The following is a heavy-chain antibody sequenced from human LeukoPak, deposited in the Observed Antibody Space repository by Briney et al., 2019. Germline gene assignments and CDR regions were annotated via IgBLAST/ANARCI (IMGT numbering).Heavy chain of an antibody. CDR3: ASGAGWLTDY. J-gene: IGHJ4*02. V-gene: IGHV4-4*08. CDR2: IDNSGST. CDR1: GGHIDSVY. D-gene: IGHD6-19*01. Sequence: SETPSLTCSVSGGHIDSVYWNWIRQPPGKGLEWIGYIDNSGSTKYNPSLQSRITMSRDTSKKQFSLKLTSVTASDTAMYYCASGAGWLTDYWGRGTLVSVSS.